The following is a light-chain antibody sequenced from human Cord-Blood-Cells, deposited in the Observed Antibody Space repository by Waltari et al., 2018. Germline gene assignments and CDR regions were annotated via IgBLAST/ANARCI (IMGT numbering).Light chain of an antibody. V-gene: IGLV2-23*02. CDR3: CSDAGSSTLV. J-gene: IGLJ3*02. CDR2: EVS. CDR1: SRDVGSYNL. Sequence: SALTQPASVSGSPGQSIPLSCTGTSRDVGSYNLVSWYQQPPGKAPKLMIYEVSKRPSGVSNRFSGSKSGNTASLTISGLQAEDEADYYCCSDAGSSTLVFGGGTKLTVL.